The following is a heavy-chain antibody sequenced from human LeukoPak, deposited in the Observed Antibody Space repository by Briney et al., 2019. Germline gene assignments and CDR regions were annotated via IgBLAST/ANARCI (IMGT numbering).Heavy chain of an antibody. J-gene: IGHJ3*02. CDR2: IKQDGSDK. D-gene: IGHD2-2*01. Sequence: PGGSLRLSCAASGFTFSSYWMSWVRQAPGKGREWVTNIKQDGSDKYYVDSVKGRFTISRDNAKNSLYLQMNSLRAEDTAVYYCAREGSDIVVVPAAMGDAFDICGQGTMVTVSS. CDR1: GFTFSSYW. CDR3: AREGSDIVVVPAAMGDAFDI. V-gene: IGHV3-7*01.